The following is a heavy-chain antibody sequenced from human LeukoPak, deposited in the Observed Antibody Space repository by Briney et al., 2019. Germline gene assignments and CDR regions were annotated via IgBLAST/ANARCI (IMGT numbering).Heavy chain of an antibody. V-gene: IGHV4-39*01. D-gene: IGHD6-13*01. CDR2: LYYSGSA. Sequence: SETLSLTCTVSGGSISSSGYYWSWIRQPPGKGLEWIGTLYYSGSAYYNPSLKTPVTIYVDTSKNQFSLKLSSVTAADTAVYYCARQQKGIAAAADWDGYWGQGTLVTVSS. J-gene: IGHJ4*02. CDR3: ARQQKGIAAAADWDGY. CDR1: GGSISSSGYY.